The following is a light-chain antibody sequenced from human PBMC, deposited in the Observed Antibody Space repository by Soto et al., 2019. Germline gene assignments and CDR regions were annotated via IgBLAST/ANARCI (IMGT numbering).Light chain of an antibody. Sequence: HSVLTEPASVSGCPGQSITISCPGSGRDIGAYDYVSWYQQHPGKAPKLLIYGVNNRPPGVSYRFSASKSAFTASLTISGLHAEDEAHYYCSSYTTSYFYVFGPGTKVTV. CDR1: GRDIGAYDY. CDR3: SSYTTSYFYV. J-gene: IGLJ1*01. V-gene: IGLV2-14*01. CDR2: GVN.